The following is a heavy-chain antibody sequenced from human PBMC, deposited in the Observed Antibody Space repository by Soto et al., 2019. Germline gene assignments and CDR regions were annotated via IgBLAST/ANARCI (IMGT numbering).Heavy chain of an antibody. J-gene: IGHJ4*02. CDR3: AKIYYDSVFDY. CDR2: IYYSGST. D-gene: IGHD3-22*01. V-gene: IGHV4-39*01. Sequence: PSDTLSLSFTVSGAAISRSIYYWGWIRQPPGKGLEWIGSIYYSGSTYYNPSLKSRVTISVDTSKNQFSLKLSSVTSADTAVYYCAKIYYDSVFDYWGQG. CDR1: GAAISRSIYY.